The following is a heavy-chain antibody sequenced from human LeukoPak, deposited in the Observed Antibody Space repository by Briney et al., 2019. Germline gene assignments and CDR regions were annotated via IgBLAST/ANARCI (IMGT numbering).Heavy chain of an antibody. CDR3: AKNPRLEGWIYFDS. D-gene: IGHD1-1*01. CDR1: GFTFSSYS. CDR2: ISGSGGRI. V-gene: IGHV3-23*01. Sequence: PGGSLRLSCAASGFTFSSYSMSWVRQAPGKGLEWVSSISGSGGRIAYADSVKGRFTISRDNSKNTLSLQMNSLTAEDTAVYYCAKNPRLEGWIYFDSWGQGILVTVSS. J-gene: IGHJ4*02.